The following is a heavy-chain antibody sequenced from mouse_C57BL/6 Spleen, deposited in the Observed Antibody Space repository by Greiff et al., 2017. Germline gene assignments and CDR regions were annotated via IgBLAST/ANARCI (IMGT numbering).Heavy chain of an antibody. CDR1: GYTFTSYG. CDR3: ARKTPYYSNFDY. CDR2: IYPRSGNT. D-gene: IGHD2-5*01. Sequence: VQVVESGAELARPGASVKLSCKASGYTFTSYGISWVKQRTGQGLEWIGEIYPRSGNTYYNEKFKGKATLTADKSSSTAYMELRSLTSEDSAVYFCARKTPYYSNFDYWGQGTTLTVSS. V-gene: IGHV1-81*01. J-gene: IGHJ2*01.